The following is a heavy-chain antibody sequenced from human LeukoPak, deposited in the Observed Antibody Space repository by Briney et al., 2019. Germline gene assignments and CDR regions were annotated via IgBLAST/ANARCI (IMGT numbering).Heavy chain of an antibody. CDR3: ARSEAARPDVYYYYYMDV. CDR2: MNPNSGNT. CDR1: GYTFTSYD. V-gene: IGHV1-8*01. D-gene: IGHD6-6*01. J-gene: IGHJ6*03. Sequence: ASVKVSCKASGYTFTSYDINWVRQATGQGLEWMGWMNPNSGNTGYAETLQGRVTITTDESTSTAYMELSSLRSEDTAVYYCARSEAARPDVYYYYYMDVWGQGTTVTVSS.